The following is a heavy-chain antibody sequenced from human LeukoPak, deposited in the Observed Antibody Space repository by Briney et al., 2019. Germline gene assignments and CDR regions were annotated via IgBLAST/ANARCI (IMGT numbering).Heavy chain of an antibody. Sequence: ASVKVSCKAPGYTFTSYAMNWVRQAPGQGLEWMGWINTNTGNPTYAQGFTGRFVFSLDTSVSTAYLQISSLKAEDTAVYYCARGHPHYYDSSGYVFWGQGTMVTVSS. CDR2: INTNTGNP. CDR3: ARGHPHYYDSSGYVF. D-gene: IGHD3-22*01. CDR1: GYTFTSYA. V-gene: IGHV7-4-1*02. J-gene: IGHJ3*01.